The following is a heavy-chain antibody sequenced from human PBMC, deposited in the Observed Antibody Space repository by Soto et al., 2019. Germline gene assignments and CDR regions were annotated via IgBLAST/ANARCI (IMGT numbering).Heavy chain of an antibody. J-gene: IGHJ1*01. CDR3: ARPPDSSGYEIFRH. V-gene: IGHV5-51*01. CDR1: GYSFTTYW. CDR2: IYPSDSDT. Sequence: GXSLKISCKGSGYSFTTYWIGWVRQMPGKGLEWMGIIYPSDSDTRYSPSFQGQVTISADKSISTAYLQWSSLKASDTAMYYCARPPDSSGYEIFRHWGQGTLVTVSS. D-gene: IGHD3-22*01.